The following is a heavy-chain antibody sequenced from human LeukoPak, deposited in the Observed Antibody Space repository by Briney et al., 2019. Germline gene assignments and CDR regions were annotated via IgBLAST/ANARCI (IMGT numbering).Heavy chain of an antibody. CDR2: IYYSGST. CDR1: GRSIISYY. CDR3: ARTRDAGYFDY. J-gene: IGHJ4*02. Sequence: SETLSLTCTVSGRSIISYYWSWIRQPPGKGLEWIGYIYYSGSTNYNPSLKSRITISVDTSKNQFSLKLSSVTAADTAVYYCARTRDAGYFDYWGQGTLVTVSS. V-gene: IGHV4-59*01.